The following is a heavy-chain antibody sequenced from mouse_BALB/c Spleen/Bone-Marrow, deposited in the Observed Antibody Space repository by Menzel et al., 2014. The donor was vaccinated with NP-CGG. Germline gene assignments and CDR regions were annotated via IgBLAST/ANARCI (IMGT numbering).Heavy chain of an antibody. Sequence: QVQLQQPGAELVRPGASVKLSCKASVYTFTSYWINWVKQRPGQGLEWIGNIYPSDSYTNYNQKFKDKATLTVDKSSATAYMQLSSPTSEDSAVYYCTRGGSSPYYFDYWGQGTTLTVSS. V-gene: IGHV1-69*02. CDR1: VYTFTSYW. D-gene: IGHD1-1*01. CDR2: IYPSDSYT. CDR3: TRGGSSPYYFDY. J-gene: IGHJ2*01.